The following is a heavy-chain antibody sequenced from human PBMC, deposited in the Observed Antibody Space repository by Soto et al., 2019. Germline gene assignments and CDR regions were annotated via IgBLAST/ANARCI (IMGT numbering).Heavy chain of an antibody. V-gene: IGHV1-18*01. CDR2: ISAYNGNT. D-gene: IGHD3-10*01. CDR3: ARPFPPYYYDGAGSYYFDY. CDR1: GYTFTSYG. J-gene: IGHJ4*02. Sequence: ASVKVSCKASGYTFTSYGISWVRQAPGQGLEWMGWISAYNGNTNYAQKLQGRVTMTTDTSTSTAYMELRSLRSDDTAVYYCARPFPPYYYDGAGSYYFDYWGQGTLVTVSS.